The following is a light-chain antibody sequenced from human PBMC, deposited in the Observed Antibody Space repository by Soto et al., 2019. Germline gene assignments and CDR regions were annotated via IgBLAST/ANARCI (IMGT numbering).Light chain of an antibody. Sequence: QSALTQPASVSGSPGQSITISCTGTSSDVGGYDYVSWYQHHPGKAPKLMIYDVTNRPSGVSNRFSGSKSGNTASLTISGLQAEDAADYYCISYTSSSNYVVFGGGTKVTVL. CDR2: DVT. CDR3: ISYTSSSNYVV. V-gene: IGLV2-14*03. CDR1: SSDVGGYDY. J-gene: IGLJ2*01.